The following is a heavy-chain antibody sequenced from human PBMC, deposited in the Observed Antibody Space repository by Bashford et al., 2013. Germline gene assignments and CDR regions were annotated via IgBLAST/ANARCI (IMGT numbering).Heavy chain of an antibody. CDR2: IYYSGTT. CDR3: ARRPHNYYGVAFEI. CDR1: GGSITSHY. V-gene: IGHV4-59*11. D-gene: IGHD3-22*01. Sequence: SETLSLTCTVSGGSITSHYWSWVRQPPGKGLEWIGYIYYSGTTNYNPSLKSRVTISLDMSKNQFSLKLSSVTAADTAVYYCARRPHNYYGVAFEIWGQGTMVTVSS. J-gene: IGHJ3*02.